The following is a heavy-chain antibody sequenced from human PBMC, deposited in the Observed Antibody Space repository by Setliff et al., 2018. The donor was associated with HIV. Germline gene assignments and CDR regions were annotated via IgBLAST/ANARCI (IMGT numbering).Heavy chain of an antibody. CDR1: GGSFSGYY. D-gene: IGHD3-3*01. V-gene: IGHV4-59*01. J-gene: IGHJ4*02. CDR2: IYIYNSGST. Sequence: SETLSLTCSVSGGSFSGYYWSCIRQPPGKGLEWIGYIYIYNSGSTNYNPSLTSRVTISVDTSRNQFSLKLTSVTAADTAIYYCARGVNFDYWGQGTLVTVSS. CDR3: ARGVNFDY.